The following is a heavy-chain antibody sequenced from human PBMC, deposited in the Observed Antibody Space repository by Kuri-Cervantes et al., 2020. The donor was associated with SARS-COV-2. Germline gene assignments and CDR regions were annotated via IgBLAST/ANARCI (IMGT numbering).Heavy chain of an antibody. CDR1: DLTFDDYA. V-gene: IGHV3-9*01. J-gene: IGHJ3*02. CDR3: AKVVRRTPNREPPAPDDAFDI. CDR2: ISWNSGSI. D-gene: IGHD1-14*01. Sequence: GGSLNPSCAPSDLTFDDYAMHWVRQAPGKGLEWVSGISWNSGSIGYADSVKGRFTISRDNAKNSLYLQMNSLRAEDTAVYYCAKVVRRTPNREPPAPDDAFDIWGQGTMVTVSS.